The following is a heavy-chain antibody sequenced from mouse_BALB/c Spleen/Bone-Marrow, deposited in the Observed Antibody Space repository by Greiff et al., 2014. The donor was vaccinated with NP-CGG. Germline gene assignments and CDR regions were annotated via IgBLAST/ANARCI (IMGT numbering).Heavy chain of an antibody. CDR2: IDPANGNS. CDR1: GFNITDTY. CDR3: GRGGAPDY. Sequence: EVQVVESGAELLKPGASVKLSCTASGFNITDTYMHWVKQRPEQGLEWIGRIDPANGNSKYDPKFQGKATITADTSSNTAYLQLSSLTSEDTAVYYCGRGGAPDYWGQGTTLSVSS. J-gene: IGHJ2*01. V-gene: IGHV14-3*02.